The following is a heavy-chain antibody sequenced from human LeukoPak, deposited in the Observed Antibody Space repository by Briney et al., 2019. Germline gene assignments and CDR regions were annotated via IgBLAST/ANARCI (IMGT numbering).Heavy chain of an antibody. CDR3: ARDGGATTGDSLDY. D-gene: IGHD1-26*01. CDR2: IWYDGSNK. Sequence: GGSLRLSCAASGFTFSSYGMHWVRQAPGKGLEWVAVIWYDGSNKYYADSVKGRFTISRDNSKNTLYLQMNSLRVEDTAVYYCARDGGATTGDSLDYWGQGTLVTVSS. CDR1: GFTFSSYG. V-gene: IGHV3-33*01. J-gene: IGHJ4*02.